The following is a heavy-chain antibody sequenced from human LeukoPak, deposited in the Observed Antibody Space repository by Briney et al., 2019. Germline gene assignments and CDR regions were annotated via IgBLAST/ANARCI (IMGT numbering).Heavy chain of an antibody. CDR3: AILGYYGSGSYY. CDR2: ISGSGTNT. J-gene: IGHJ4*02. Sequence: GGSLRLSCAASGFTFSSYVMSWVRQAPGKGLEWVSEISGSGTNTYYADSVKGRFTISRDNSKNTLYLQMNSLRVEDTAVYYCAILGYYGSGSYYWGQGTLVTVSS. V-gene: IGHV3-23*01. D-gene: IGHD3-10*01. CDR1: GFTFSSYV.